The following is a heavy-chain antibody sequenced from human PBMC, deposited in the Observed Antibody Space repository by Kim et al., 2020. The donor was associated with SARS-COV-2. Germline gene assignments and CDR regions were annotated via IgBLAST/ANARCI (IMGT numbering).Heavy chain of an antibody. Sequence: SETLSLTCTVSGGSISSSSYYWGWIRQPPGKGLEWIGSIYYSGSTYYNPSLKSRVTISVDTSKNQFSLKLSSVTAADTAVYYCARVRKLGGGYFDYWGQGTLVTVSS. J-gene: IGHJ4*02. CDR1: GGSISSSSYY. CDR2: IYYSGST. D-gene: IGHD3-16*01. V-gene: IGHV4-39*07. CDR3: ARVRKLGGGYFDY.